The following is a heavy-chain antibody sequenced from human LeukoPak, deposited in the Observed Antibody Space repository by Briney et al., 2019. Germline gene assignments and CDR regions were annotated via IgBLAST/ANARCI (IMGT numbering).Heavy chain of an antibody. CDR1: GFTFDDYV. J-gene: IGHJ5*02. V-gene: IGHV3-9*01. D-gene: IGHD3-3*01. Sequence: GGSLRLSCAASGFTFDDYVMPWVRQAPGKGLEWVSGISWNSGSIGYADSVKGRFTISRDNAKNSLYLQMNSLRAEDTALYYCAKDQGPGFYDFWSGYQTNWFDPWGQGTLVTVSS. CDR3: AKDQGPGFYDFWSGYQTNWFDP. CDR2: ISWNSGSI.